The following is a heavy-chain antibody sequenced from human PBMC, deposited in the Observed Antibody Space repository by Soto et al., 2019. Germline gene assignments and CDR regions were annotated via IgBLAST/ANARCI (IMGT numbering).Heavy chain of an antibody. V-gene: IGHV3-23*01. D-gene: IGHD6-13*01. J-gene: IGHJ4*02. CDR2: ISGSGGST. CDR3: AKSLYSSSWYYFDY. CDR1: GFTFSSYA. Sequence: GGSLRLSCAASGFTFSSYAMSWVRQAPGKGLEWVSAISGSGGSTCYADSVKGRFTISRDNSKNTLYLQMNSLRAEDTAVYYCAKSLYSSSWYYFDYWGQGTLVTVSS.